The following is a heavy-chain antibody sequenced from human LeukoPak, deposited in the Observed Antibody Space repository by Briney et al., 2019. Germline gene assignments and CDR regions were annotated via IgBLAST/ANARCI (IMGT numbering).Heavy chain of an antibody. CDR2: ISSSSSYI. Sequence: GGSLRLSCAASGFTFSSYSMNWVRQAPGKGLEWVSSISSSSSYIYYADSVKGRFTISRDNAKNSLYLQMNSLRAEDTAVYYCARDRPAATAGFDYWGQGTLVTLSS. V-gene: IGHV3-21*01. J-gene: IGHJ4*02. CDR3: ARDRPAATAGFDY. CDR1: GFTFSSYS. D-gene: IGHD2-2*01.